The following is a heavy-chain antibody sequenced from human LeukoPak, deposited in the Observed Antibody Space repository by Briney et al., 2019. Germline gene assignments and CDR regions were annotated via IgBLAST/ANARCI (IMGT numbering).Heavy chain of an antibody. Sequence: SETLSLTCTVSGDSISSRTYYWGWIRQPPGKGLEWIGTVYYSGCTYYNPSLNSRVTISVDTSKNQFSLKLSSVTAADTAVYYCARGTPSSTYYYDGSGPIGDYWGQGTLVTVSS. J-gene: IGHJ4*02. CDR2: VYYSGCT. CDR1: GDSISSRTYY. CDR3: ARGTPSSTYYYDGSGPIGDY. D-gene: IGHD3-22*01. V-gene: IGHV4-39*01.